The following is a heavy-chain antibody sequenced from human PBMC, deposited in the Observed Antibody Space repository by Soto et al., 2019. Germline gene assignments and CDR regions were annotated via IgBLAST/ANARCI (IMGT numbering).Heavy chain of an antibody. V-gene: IGHV3-11*06. CDR3: ARAQGYSNYASHYYYYYGMDV. Sequence: QVQLVESGGGLVKPGGSLRLSCAASGFTFRDYYMSWIRQAPGKGLEWVSYISSSSSYTNYADSVKGRFTISRDNAKNSLYLQMNSLRAEDTAVYYCARAQGYSNYASHYYYYYGMDVWGQGTTVTVSS. J-gene: IGHJ6*02. CDR2: ISSSSSYT. D-gene: IGHD4-4*01. CDR1: GFTFRDYY.